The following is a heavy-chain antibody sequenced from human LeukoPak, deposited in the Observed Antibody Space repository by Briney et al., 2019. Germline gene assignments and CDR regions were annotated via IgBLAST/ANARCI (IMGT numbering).Heavy chain of an antibody. J-gene: IGHJ4*02. V-gene: IGHV1-2*02. D-gene: IGHD6-13*01. Sequence: GASVKVSCKASGYTFTGYYMHWVRQAPGQGLEWMGWINPNSGGTNYAQKFQGRVTMTRDTSISTAYMELSRLRSDDTAVYYCARLGIAAAGTRHFDYWGQGTLVTVSS. CDR1: GYTFTGYY. CDR2: INPNSGGT. CDR3: ARLGIAAAGTRHFDY.